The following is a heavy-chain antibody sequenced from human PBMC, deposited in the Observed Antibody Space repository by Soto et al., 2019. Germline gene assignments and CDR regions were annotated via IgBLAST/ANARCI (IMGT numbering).Heavy chain of an antibody. J-gene: IGHJ6*02. CDR1: GYTFTGYY. CDR2: INPNSGGT. D-gene: IGHD2-2*01. V-gene: IGHV1-2*04. Sequence: ASVKVSCKASGYTFTGYYMHWVRQAPGQGLEWMGWINPNSGGTNYAQKFQGWVTMTRDTSISTAYMELSRLRSDDTAVYYCARDPSPSSTKDTLGMDVWGQGTTVTVSS. CDR3: ARDPSPSSTKDTLGMDV.